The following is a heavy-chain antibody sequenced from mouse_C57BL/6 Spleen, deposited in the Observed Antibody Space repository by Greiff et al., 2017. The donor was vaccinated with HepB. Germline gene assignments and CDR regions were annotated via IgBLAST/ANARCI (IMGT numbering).Heavy chain of an antibody. V-gene: IGHV1-55*01. CDR3: ARGSLNYYYVWFAY. Sequence: QVQLQQPGAELVKPGASVKMSCKASGYTFTSYWITWVKQRPGQGLEWIGDIYPGSGSTNYNEKFKSKATLTVDTSSSTAYMQLSSLTSEDSAVYYCARGSLNYYYVWFAYWGQGTLVTVSA. CDR2: IYPGSGST. CDR1: GYTFTSYW. D-gene: IGHD2-4*01. J-gene: IGHJ3*01.